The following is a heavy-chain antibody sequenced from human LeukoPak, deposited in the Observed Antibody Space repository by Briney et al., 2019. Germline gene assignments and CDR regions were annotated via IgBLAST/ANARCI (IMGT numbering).Heavy chain of an antibody. CDR2: ISAYNGNT. Sequence: ASVKVSCKASGYTFTGYYMHWVRQAPGQGLEWMGWISAYNGNTNYAQKFQGRVTMTTDRSTSTAYMELRSLTSDDTAVYYCARAQQLVYWFDPWGQGTLVTVSS. J-gene: IGHJ5*02. V-gene: IGHV1-18*04. CDR3: ARAQQLVYWFDP. CDR1: GYTFTGYY. D-gene: IGHD6-13*01.